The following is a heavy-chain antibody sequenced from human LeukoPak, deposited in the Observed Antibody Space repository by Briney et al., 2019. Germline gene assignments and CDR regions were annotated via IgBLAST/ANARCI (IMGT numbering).Heavy chain of an antibody. CDR3: ARGLDYYDSSGYGNDAFDI. V-gene: IGHV1-69*05. D-gene: IGHD3-22*01. CDR2: IIPIFGTA. Sequence: SVKVSCKASGGTFSSYAISWVRQAPGQGLEWMEGIIPIFGTANYAQKFQGRVTITTDESTSTAYMELSSLRSEDTAVYYCARGLDYYDSSGYGNDAFDIWGQGTMVTVSS. CDR1: GGTFSSYA. J-gene: IGHJ3*02.